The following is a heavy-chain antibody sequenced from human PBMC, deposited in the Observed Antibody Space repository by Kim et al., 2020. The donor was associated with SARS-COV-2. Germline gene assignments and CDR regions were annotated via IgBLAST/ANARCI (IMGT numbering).Heavy chain of an antibody. CDR3: VSGAVAGNDAFDI. V-gene: IGHV3-30*03. J-gene: IGHJ3*02. CDR1: GFLLSRFG. Sequence: GWSLRLSCVASGFLLSRFGIHWVRQAPGKGLEWVTTISYDGSIQYYGDSVKGRFTISRDNSKNKVFLQMNNLRDEDTAVYYCVSGAVAGNDAFDIWGQGTMVIVSS. CDR2: ISYDGSIQ. D-gene: IGHD6-19*01.